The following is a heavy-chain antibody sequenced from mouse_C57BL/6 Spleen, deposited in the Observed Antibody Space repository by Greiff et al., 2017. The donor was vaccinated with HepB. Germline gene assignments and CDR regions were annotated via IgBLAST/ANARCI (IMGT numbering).Heavy chain of an antibody. D-gene: IGHD1-1*01. CDR3: ARSGHYYGSSYGYFDY. CDR1: GYAFSSSW. CDR2: IYSGDGDT. V-gene: IGHV1-82*01. Sequence: VQLQESGPELVKPGASVKISCKASGYAFSSSWMNWVKQRPGKGLEWIGRIYSGDGDTNYNGKFKGKATLTADKSSSTAYMQLSSLTSEDSAVYFCARSGHYYGSSYGYFDYWGQGTTLTVSS. J-gene: IGHJ2*01.